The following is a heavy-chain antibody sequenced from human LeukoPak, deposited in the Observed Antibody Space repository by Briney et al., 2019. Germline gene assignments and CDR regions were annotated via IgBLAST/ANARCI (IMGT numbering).Heavy chain of an antibody. CDR2: INSDGINT. D-gene: IGHD2-2*01. J-gene: IGHJ6*03. Sequence: GGSLRLSCAASGFTFSSYWMHWVRQGPGKVLVWVSRINSDGINTSYADSVKGRFTISRDNSKNTLSLQMNSLRSEDTAVYYCTKDPRKVRVSVVPAARYMDVWGKGTTVTISS. CDR1: GFTFSSYW. CDR3: TKDPRKVRVSVVPAARYMDV. V-gene: IGHV3-74*01.